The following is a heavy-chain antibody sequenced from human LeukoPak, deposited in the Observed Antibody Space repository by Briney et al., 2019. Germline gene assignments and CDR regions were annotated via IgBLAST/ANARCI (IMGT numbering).Heavy chain of an antibody. J-gene: IGHJ4*02. Sequence: SETLSLTCTVSGGSISSYYWSWLRQPPGKGLEWIGYIYYSGSTNYNPSLKSRVTISVDTSKNQFSLKLSSVTAADTAVYYCARERIAAAGRGSFDYWGQGTLVTVSS. CDR2: IYYSGST. CDR1: GGSISSYY. V-gene: IGHV4-59*01. CDR3: ARERIAAAGRGSFDY. D-gene: IGHD6-13*01.